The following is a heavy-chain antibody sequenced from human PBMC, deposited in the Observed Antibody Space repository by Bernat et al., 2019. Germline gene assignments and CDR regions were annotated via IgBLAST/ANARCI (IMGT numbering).Heavy chain of an antibody. CDR2: INPNSGGT. Sequence: QVQLVQSGAEVKKPGASVKVSCKASGYSFTVYYMHWVRQAPGQVREWMGRINPNSGGTNYAQKYQGRVTMSRVTYIRTAKMELRRLRSGDRAVYGCARRRTGYSSGDFQDWGQGTLVTVSS. CDR3: ARRRTGYSSGDFQD. D-gene: IGHD6-19*01. CDR1: GYSFTVYY. V-gene: IGHV1-2*06. J-gene: IGHJ1*01.